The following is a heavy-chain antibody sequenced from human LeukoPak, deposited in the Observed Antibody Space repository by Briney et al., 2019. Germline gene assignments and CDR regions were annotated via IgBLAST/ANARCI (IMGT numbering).Heavy chain of an antibody. D-gene: IGHD6-6*01. V-gene: IGHV3-30*04. CDR1: GFTFSSYA. CDR3: ARAHLSSASTDYMDV. Sequence: GGSLRLSCAASGFTFSSYAMHWVRQAPGKGLEWVAVISYDGSNKYNADSVKGRFTISRDNSKNTLYLQMNSLRAEDTAVYYCARAHLSSASTDYMDVWGKGTTVTVSS. CDR2: ISYDGSNK. J-gene: IGHJ6*03.